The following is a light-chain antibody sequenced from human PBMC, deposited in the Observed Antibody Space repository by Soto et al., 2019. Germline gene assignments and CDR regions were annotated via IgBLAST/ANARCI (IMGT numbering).Light chain of an antibody. CDR2: YNS. Sequence: SYELTQPPSVSVAPGKTAMITCGGDNIGSKSVHWYQQKPGQAPVAVINYNSDRPSGIPDRFSGSNSGSTATLTITRVEAGHEAHYYCRVLERRSDHEVFVGGSMLTVL. CDR1: NIGSKS. J-gene: IGLJ2*01. CDR3: RVLERRSDHEV. V-gene: IGLV3-21*01.